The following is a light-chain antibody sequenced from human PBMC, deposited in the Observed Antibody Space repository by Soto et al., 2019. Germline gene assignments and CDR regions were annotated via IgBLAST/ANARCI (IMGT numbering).Light chain of an antibody. CDR2: AAS. Sequence: AIQMTQSPSALSASVGDRVAITCRASQGIGNDLAWYQQKPGKAPQLLIFAASTLQSGVPSRFSGSGSGTDFTLTISSLQPEDLATYYCLQGHNYPSTFAQGTKVEI. CDR1: QGIGND. J-gene: IGKJ1*01. CDR3: LQGHNYPST. V-gene: IGKV1-6*01.